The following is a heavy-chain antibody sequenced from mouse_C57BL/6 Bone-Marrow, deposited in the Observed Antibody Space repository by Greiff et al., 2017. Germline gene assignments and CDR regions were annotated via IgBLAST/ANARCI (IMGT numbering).Heavy chain of an antibody. V-gene: IGHV3-1*01. J-gene: IGHJ2*01. D-gene: IGHD4-1*01. CDR2: ISYSGST. CDR3: AREAGTRYFDY. CDR1: GYSITSGYD. Sequence: DVKLQESGPGMVKPSQSLSLTCTVTGYSITSGYDWHWIRHFPGNKLEWMGYISYSGSTNYNPSLKSRISITHDTSKNHFFLKLNSVTTEDTATYYCAREAGTRYFDYWGQGTTLTVSS.